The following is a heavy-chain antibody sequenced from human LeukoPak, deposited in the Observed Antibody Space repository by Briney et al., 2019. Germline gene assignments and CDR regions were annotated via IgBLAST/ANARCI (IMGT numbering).Heavy chain of an antibody. CDR1: GGSISSGDYY. CDR2: IYYSGST. Sequence: SQTLSLTCTVSGGSISSGDYYWSWIRQPPGKGLEWIGHIYYSGSTYYNPSLKSRVTISVDTSKNQFSLKLSSVTAADTAVYYCARDDMTTDAFDIWGQGTMVTVSS. J-gene: IGHJ3*02. D-gene: IGHD4-11*01. CDR3: ARDDMTTDAFDI. V-gene: IGHV4-30-4*01.